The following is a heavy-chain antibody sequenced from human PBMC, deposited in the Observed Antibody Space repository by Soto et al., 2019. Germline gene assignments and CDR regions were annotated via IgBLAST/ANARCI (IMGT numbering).Heavy chain of an antibody. CDR1: GFTFSSYG. V-gene: IGHV3-30*18. CDR3: AKDVVVGATTGLGDYYYYYGMDV. D-gene: IGHD1-26*01. J-gene: IGHJ6*02. Sequence: GSLRLSCAASGFTFSSYGMHWVRQAPCKGLEWVAVISYDGSNKYYADSVKGRFTISRDNSKDTLYLQMNSLRAEDTAVYYCAKDVVVGATTGLGDYYYYYGMDVWGQGTTVTVS. CDR2: ISYDGSNK.